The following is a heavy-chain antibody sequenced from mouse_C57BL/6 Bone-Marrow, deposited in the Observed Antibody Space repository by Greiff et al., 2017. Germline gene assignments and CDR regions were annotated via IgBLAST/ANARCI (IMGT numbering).Heavy chain of an antibody. CDR3: AGEGPTAGDY. V-gene: IGHV1-69*01. D-gene: IGHD1-2*01. CDR2: IDPSDSYT. J-gene: IGHJ4*01. CDR1: GYTFTSYW. Sequence: QVQLQQPGAELVMPGASVKLSCKASGYTFTSYWMHWVKQRPGQGLEWIGEIDPSDSYTNYNQKFKGKSTLTVDKSSSTAYMQLSSLTSEDSAVYYCAGEGPTAGDYWGQGTSVTVSS.